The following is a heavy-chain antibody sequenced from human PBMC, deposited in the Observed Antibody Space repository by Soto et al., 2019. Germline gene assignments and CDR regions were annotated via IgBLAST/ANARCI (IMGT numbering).Heavy chain of an antibody. V-gene: IGHV3-33*01. D-gene: IGHD2-21*02. Sequence: GGSLRLSCAASGFTFSSYGMHWVRQAPGKGLEWVAVIWYDGSNKYYADSVKGRFTISRDNSKNTLYLQMNSLRAEDTAVYYCARGGLTDYFDYWGQGTLVTASS. CDR3: ARGGLTDYFDY. CDR1: GFTFSSYG. J-gene: IGHJ4*02. CDR2: IWYDGSNK.